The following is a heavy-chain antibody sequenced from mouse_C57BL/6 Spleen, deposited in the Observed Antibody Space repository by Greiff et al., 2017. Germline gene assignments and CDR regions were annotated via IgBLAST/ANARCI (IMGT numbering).Heavy chain of an antibody. V-gene: IGHV3-6*01. D-gene: IGHD2-5*01. CDR2: ISNDGSN. CDR3: ARRLYSNYAMDY. CDR1: GYSITSGYY. J-gene: IGHJ4*01. Sequence: EVQLQESGPGLVKPSQSLSLTCSVTGYSITSGYYWNWIRQFPGNKLEWMGYISNDGSNNYNPSLKNRISITRDTSKNQFFLKLNSVTTEDTATYYCARRLYSNYAMDYWGQGTSVTVSS.